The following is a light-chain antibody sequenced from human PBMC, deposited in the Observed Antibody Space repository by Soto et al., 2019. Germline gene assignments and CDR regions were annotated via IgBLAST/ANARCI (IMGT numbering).Light chain of an antibody. J-gene: IGKJ3*01. CDR1: QSVLYSSNNKNY. V-gene: IGKV4-1*01. CDR3: QQYYSTPFT. CDR2: WAS. Sequence: DIVMTQSPDSLAVSLGERATINCKSSQSVLYSSNNKNYLAWYQQKPGQPPKLLIYWASTRESGVPDRFSGSGSETYFSLTISSLQAEDVAVYYCQQYYSTPFTFGPGTKVDIK.